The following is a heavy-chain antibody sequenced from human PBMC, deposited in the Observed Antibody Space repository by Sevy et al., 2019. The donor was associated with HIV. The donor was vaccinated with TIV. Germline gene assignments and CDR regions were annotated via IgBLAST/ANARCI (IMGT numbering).Heavy chain of an antibody. CDR2: TYYRSKWFN. D-gene: IGHD2-21*02. V-gene: IGHV6-1*01. CDR3: ARYRCGGDCDNYYDY. J-gene: IGHJ4*02. Sequence: SQTLSLTCVISGDSVSNNSAAWNWIRQSPSRGLEWLGRTYYRSKWFNDYSISLKSRISIHATTSQNQFSLQLSSVTPEETAAYYCARYRCGGDCDNYYDYWGQGTLVTISS. CDR1: GDSVSNNSAA.